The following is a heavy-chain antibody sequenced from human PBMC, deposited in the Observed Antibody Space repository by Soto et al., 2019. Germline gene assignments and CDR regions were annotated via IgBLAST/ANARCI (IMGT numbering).Heavy chain of an antibody. J-gene: IGHJ2*01. CDR2: TYYRSKWYN. CDR1: GDSVSSVTAT. D-gene: IGHD6-19*01. Sequence: QVQLQQSGPGLVKPSQTLSLMCDISGDSVSSVTATWSWIRQSPSRGLEWLGRTYYRSKWYNDCAMSVKARIVITPDTSKNQVYLQLNSVTPEDTATYFCARDGSGFHWYFDVWGRGTLVTVSS. CDR3: ARDGSGFHWYFDV. V-gene: IGHV6-1*01.